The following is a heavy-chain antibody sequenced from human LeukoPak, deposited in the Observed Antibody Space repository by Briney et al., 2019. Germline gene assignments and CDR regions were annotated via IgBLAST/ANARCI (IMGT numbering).Heavy chain of an antibody. Sequence: GGSLRLSCAASGFNFRDSAMHWVRQPPGKGLEGGAVSSYDGTNKYYADSVNGRFTISRDNPKNTLFLQMNNLRLEDTAVYYCAADYGDYVSPSDWGQGSLVIVSS. D-gene: IGHD4-17*01. J-gene: IGHJ4*02. CDR1: GFNFRDSA. CDR3: AADYGDYVSPSD. CDR2: SSYDGTNK. V-gene: IGHV3-30*04.